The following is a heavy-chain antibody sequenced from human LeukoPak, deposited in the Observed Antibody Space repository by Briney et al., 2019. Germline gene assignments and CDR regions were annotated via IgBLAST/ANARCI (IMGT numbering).Heavy chain of an antibody. CDR3: ARVWGLGYCSSTSCPGLAFDI. J-gene: IGHJ3*02. V-gene: IGHV4-59*08. CDR1: GGSISSYY. CDR2: IYYSGST. D-gene: IGHD2-2*01. Sequence: PPETLSLTCTVSGGSISSYYWSWIRQPPGKGLEWIGYIYYSGSTNYNPSLKSRVTISVDTSKNQFSLKLSSVTAADTAVYYCARVWGLGYCSSTSCPGLAFDIWGQGTMVTVSS.